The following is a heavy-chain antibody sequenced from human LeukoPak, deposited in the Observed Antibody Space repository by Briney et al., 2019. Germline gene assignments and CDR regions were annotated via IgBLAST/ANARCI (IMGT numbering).Heavy chain of an antibody. CDR2: INTNTGNP. CDR3: ARDRVLLWFGESYYFDY. D-gene: IGHD3-10*01. CDR1: GYTSTSYY. V-gene: IGHV7-4-1*02. Sequence: ASVKVSCKASGYTSTSYYMHWVRQAPGQGLEWMGWINTNTGNPTYAQGFIGRFVFSLDTSVSTAYLQISSLKAEDTAVYYCARDRVLLWFGESYYFDYWGQGTLVTVSS. J-gene: IGHJ4*02.